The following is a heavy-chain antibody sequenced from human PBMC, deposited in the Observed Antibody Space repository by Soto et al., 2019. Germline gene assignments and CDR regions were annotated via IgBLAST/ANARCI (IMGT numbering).Heavy chain of an antibody. V-gene: IGHV4-30-2*01. D-gene: IGHD3-10*01. CDR3: ARVRVRGIVDY. Sequence: SETLSLTCAVSGGSISSGGYSWSWIRQPPGKGLEWIGYIYHSGSTYYNPSLKSRVTISVDRSKNQFSLKLSSVTAADTAVYYCARVRVRGIVDYWGQGTLVTVSS. CDR2: IYHSGST. J-gene: IGHJ4*02. CDR1: GGSISSGGYS.